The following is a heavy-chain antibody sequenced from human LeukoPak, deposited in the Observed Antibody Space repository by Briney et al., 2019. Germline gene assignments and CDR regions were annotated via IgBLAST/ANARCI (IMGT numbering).Heavy chain of an antibody. CDR3: ARMILVLDGFDI. CDR1: GGSFSGYY. CDR2: INHSGST. Sequence: SKTLFLTCAVYGGSFSGYYWSWIRQPPGKGLEWIGEINHSGSTNYNPSLKSRVTISVDTSKNQFSLKLSSVTAADTAVYYCARMILVLDGFDIWGQGTMVTVSS. V-gene: IGHV4-34*01. J-gene: IGHJ3*02. D-gene: IGHD3-16*01.